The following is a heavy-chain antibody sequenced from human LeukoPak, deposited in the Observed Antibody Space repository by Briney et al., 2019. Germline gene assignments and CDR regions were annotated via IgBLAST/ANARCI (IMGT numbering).Heavy chain of an antibody. J-gene: IGHJ4*02. D-gene: IGHD3-10*01. Sequence: SETLSLTCTVSGGSISSYYWSWIRQPPGKGLEWIGYIYYSGSTNYNPSLKSRVTISVDTSKNQFSLKLSSVAAADTAVYYCARDPGASVFDYWGQGTLATVSS. CDR3: ARDPGASVFDY. V-gene: IGHV4-59*01. CDR2: IYYSGST. CDR1: GGSISSYY.